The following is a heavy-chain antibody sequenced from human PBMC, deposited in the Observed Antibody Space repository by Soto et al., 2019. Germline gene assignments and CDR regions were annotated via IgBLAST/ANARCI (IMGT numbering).Heavy chain of an antibody. V-gene: IGHV3-66*01. Sequence: GGSLRLSCAASGFTVSSNYMSWVRQAPGKGLEWVSFIYSGGSTYYADSVKGRFTISRDNSKNTLYLQMNSLRAEDTAVYYCAREGGTMVSSSGWPPPRLYYYGMDVWGQGTTVTISS. CDR3: AREGGTMVSSSGWPPPRLYYYGMDV. J-gene: IGHJ6*02. CDR1: GFTVSSNY. D-gene: IGHD6-19*01. CDR2: IYSGGST.